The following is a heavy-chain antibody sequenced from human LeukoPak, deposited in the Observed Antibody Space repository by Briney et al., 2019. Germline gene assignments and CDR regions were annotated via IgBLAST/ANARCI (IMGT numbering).Heavy chain of an antibody. CDR1: GYTFTGYY. CDR2: INPNSGGT. D-gene: IGHD3-10*01. J-gene: IGHJ5*02. V-gene: IGHV1-2*06. Sequence: PGASVRVSCKASGYTFTGYYMHWVRQAPGQGLEWMGRINPNSGGTNYAQKLQGRVTMTTDTSTSTAYMELRSLRSDDTAVYYCARVPVRGVIIRYNWFDPWGQGTLVTVSS. CDR3: ARVPVRGVIIRYNWFDP.